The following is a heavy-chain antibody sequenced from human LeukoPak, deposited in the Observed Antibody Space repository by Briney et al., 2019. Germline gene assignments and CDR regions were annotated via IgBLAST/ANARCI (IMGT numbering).Heavy chain of an antibody. CDR1: GYTFTRYD. CDR2: MNPNSGNT. J-gene: IGHJ6*02. Sequence: GASVKVSCKASGYTFTRYDINWVRQATGQGLEWMGWMNPNSGNTGYAQKFQGRVTMTRNTSISTAYMELSNLRSEDTAVYYCARAPNYDFWSGYYYYYGMDVWGQGTTVTVSS. V-gene: IGHV1-8*01. D-gene: IGHD3-3*01. CDR3: ARAPNYDFWSGYYYYYGMDV.